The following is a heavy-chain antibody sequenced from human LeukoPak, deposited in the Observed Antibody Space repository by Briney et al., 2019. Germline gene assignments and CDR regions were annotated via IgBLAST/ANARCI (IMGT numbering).Heavy chain of an antibody. CDR1: GYTFTGYF. CDR3: ARASPNWGYWYFDL. V-gene: IGHV1-2*02. CDR2: VDPNSGDT. Sequence: ASVKVSCKASGYTFTGYFIHWVRQAPGQGLEWMGWVDPNSGDTRYKQKFQGRVTMTRDTSITTAYVELSRLRSDDTAVYYCARASPNWGYWYFDLWGRGTLVAVSS. D-gene: IGHD7-27*01. J-gene: IGHJ2*01.